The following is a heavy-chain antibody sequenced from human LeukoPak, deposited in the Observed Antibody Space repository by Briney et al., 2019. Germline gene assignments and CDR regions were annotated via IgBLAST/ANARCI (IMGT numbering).Heavy chain of an antibody. V-gene: IGHV1-2*02. J-gene: IGHJ5*02. CDR1: GYTFTGYY. CDR3: ARDRVVRGVISSWFDP. CDR2: INPNSGGT. Sequence: ASVTVSCKASGYTFTGYYMHWVRQAPGQGLEWMGWINPNSGGTNYAQKFQGRVTMTRDTSISTAYMELSRLRSDDTAVYDCARDRVVRGVISSWFDPWGQGTLVTVSS. D-gene: IGHD3-10*01.